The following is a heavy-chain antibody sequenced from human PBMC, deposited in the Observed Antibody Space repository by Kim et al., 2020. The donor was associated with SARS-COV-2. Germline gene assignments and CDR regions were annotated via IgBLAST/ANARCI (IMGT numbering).Heavy chain of an antibody. CDR1: GFTFSSYG. J-gene: IGHJ6*02. CDR3: ARGILELRGELYGMDV. CDR2: IWYDGSNK. Sequence: GGSLRLSCAASGFTFSSYGMHWVRQAPGKGLEWVAVIWYDGSNKYYADSVKGRFTISRDNSKNTLYLQMNSLRAEDTAVYYCARGILELRGELYGMDVWGQGTTVTVSS. V-gene: IGHV3-33*01. D-gene: IGHD1-7*01.